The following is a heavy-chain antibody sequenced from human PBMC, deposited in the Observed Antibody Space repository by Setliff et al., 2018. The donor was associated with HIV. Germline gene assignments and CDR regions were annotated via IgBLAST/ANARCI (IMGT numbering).Heavy chain of an antibody. D-gene: IGHD3-3*01. CDR1: GGSISSGSYY. J-gene: IGHJ5*02. V-gene: IGHV4-61*02. CDR3: ARSGGPNYNFWSGLGRDWFDP. CDR2: IYTSGST. Sequence: PSETLSLTCTVSGGSISSGSYYWTWIRQPAGKGLEWIGRIYTSGSTNYNPSLKSRVTISVDTSKNQFSLKLSSVTAADTAVYYCARSGGPNYNFWSGLGRDWFDPWGQGTLVTVS.